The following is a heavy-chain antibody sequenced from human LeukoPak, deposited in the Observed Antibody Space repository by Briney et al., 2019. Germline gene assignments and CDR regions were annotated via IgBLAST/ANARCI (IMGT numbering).Heavy chain of an antibody. V-gene: IGHV2-70*01. J-gene: IGHJ4*02. CDR2: LDWDDDK. Sequence: SGPALVKPTQTLTLTCTFSGFSLSTSGMCVSWIRQPSGKALEWLALLDWDDDKYYSTSLKTRLTISKDTSKNQVVLTMTNMDPVDTATYYCARMRRGRYFDWLLDYWGQGTLVTVSS. D-gene: IGHD3-9*01. CDR1: GFSLSTSGMC. CDR3: ARMRRGRYFDWLLDY.